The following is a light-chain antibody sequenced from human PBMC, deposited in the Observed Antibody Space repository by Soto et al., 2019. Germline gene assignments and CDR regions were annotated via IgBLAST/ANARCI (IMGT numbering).Light chain of an antibody. Sequence: EIVLTQSPGTLSLSPGESATLSCRASQSVSSNLAWYQQKPGQAPRLLIYDASNRATGIPARFSGSGSGTEFTLTISSLQSEDFAVYYCQQYNNWPPVTFGQGTKVDIK. CDR3: QQYNNWPPVT. J-gene: IGKJ1*01. V-gene: IGKV3D-15*01. CDR2: DAS. CDR1: QSVSSN.